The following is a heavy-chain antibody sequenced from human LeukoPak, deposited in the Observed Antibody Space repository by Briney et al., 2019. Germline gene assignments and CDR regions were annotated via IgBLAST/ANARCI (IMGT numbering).Heavy chain of an antibody. D-gene: IGHD3-10*01. Sequence: GGSLRLSCAASGFTFSSYWMHWVRQAPGKGLVWVSRINSDGSSTSYADSVKGRFIISRDNAKNTLYLQMNSLRAEDTAVYYCASELSTLGYYMDVWGKGTTVTVSS. CDR3: ASELSTLGYYMDV. CDR2: INSDGSST. V-gene: IGHV3-74*01. CDR1: GFTFSSYW. J-gene: IGHJ6*03.